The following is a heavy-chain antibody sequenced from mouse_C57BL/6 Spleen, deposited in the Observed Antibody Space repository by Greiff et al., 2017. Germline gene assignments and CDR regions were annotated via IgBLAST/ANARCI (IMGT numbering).Heavy chain of an antibody. J-gene: IGHJ4*01. D-gene: IGHD1-1*01. Sequence: VQLQESGAELARPGASVKLSCTASGYTFTSYGISWVKQRPGQGLEWIGEIYPRSGNTYYNEKFKGKATLTADKSSSTAYMEHRSLTSEDSAVYFCARRGDYYGSSPYYAMDYWGQGTSVTVSS. V-gene: IGHV1-81*01. CDR3: ARRGDYYGSSPYYAMDY. CDR2: IYPRSGNT. CDR1: GYTFTSYG.